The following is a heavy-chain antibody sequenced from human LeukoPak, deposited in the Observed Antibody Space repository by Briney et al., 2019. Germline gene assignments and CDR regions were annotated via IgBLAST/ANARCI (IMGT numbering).Heavy chain of an antibody. V-gene: IGHV3-30*18. D-gene: IGHD3-16*02. J-gene: IGHJ4*02. CDR3: AKGSGGVIVTYYFDY. Sequence: GGSLRLSCAASGFTFSSYGMHWVRQAPGKGLEWVAVISHDGSNKYYADSVKGRFTISRDNSKNTLYLQMNSLRAEDTAVYYCAKGSGGVIVTYYFDYWSQGTLVTVSS. CDR2: ISHDGSNK. CDR1: GFTFSSYG.